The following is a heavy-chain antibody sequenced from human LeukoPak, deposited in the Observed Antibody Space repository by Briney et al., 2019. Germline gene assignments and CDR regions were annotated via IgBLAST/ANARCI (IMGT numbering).Heavy chain of an antibody. D-gene: IGHD4-11*01. CDR3: ARASTVTTPYYYYGMDV. CDR2: IWFDGSNK. Sequence: GGSLRLSCVASGFTFSSYGMQWVRQALGKGLEWVAVIWFDGSNKYYADSVKGRFTISRDNSKNTLYLQMNNLRAEDTAVYYCARASTVTTPYYYYGMDVWGQGTTVTVSS. CDR1: GFTFSSYG. V-gene: IGHV3-33*01. J-gene: IGHJ6*02.